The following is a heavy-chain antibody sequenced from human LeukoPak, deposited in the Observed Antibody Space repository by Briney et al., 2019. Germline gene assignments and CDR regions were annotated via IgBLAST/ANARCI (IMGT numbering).Heavy chain of an antibody. V-gene: IGHV5-51*01. CDR2: IYAGDSDT. CDR1: GYSFNHLW. J-gene: IGHJ4*02. CDR3: ARHLAGAYDY. D-gene: IGHD2-21*01. Sequence: GESLKISRKSSGYSFNHLWIDLVPQVPGKGLEWMGIIYAGDSDTRYSPSFQGQVTISADKSISTAYLQWSSLKASDTAMYYCARHLAGAYDYWGQGTLVTVSS.